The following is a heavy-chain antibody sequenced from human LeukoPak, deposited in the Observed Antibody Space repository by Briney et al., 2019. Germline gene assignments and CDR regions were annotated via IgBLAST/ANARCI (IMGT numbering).Heavy chain of an antibody. V-gene: IGHV3-23*01. D-gene: IGHD3-22*01. CDR2: ISGSGGST. CDR1: GFTFSSYG. J-gene: IGHJ4*02. Sequence: GGSLRLSCAASGFTFSSYGMSWVRQAPGKGLEWVSAISGSGGSTYYADSVKGRFTISRDNSKNTLYLQMNSLRAEDTAVYYCARGQDYYDSSGYYYGDYWGQGTLVTVSS. CDR3: ARGQDYYDSSGYYYGDY.